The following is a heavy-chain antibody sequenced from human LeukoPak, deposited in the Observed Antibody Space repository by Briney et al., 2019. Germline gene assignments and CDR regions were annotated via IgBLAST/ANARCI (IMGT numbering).Heavy chain of an antibody. V-gene: IGHV1-2*02. CDR2: INPYSGDT. D-gene: IGHD3-22*01. CDR3: ARGTMNLDS. J-gene: IGHJ4*02. CDR1: GYTFTGYY. Sequence: ASVKVSCKASGYTFTGYYIHWVRQAPGQGLEWMGWINPYSGDTAYAQKFQGRVTMTRDTSINAAYMELNRLRFDDTAVYYCARGTMNLDSWGQGTLVTVSS.